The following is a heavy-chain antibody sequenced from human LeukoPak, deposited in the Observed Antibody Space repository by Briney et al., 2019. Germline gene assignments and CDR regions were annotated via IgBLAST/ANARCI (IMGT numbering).Heavy chain of an antibody. CDR1: GYTLTELS. Sequence: ASVKVSCKVPGYTLTELSMHWVRQAPGKGLEWMGGFDPEDGETIYAQKLQGRVTMTEDTSTDTAYMELSGLRSEDTAVYYCATPHCSSTSCHNWFDPWGQGTLVTVSS. CDR2: FDPEDGET. CDR3: ATPHCSSTSCHNWFDP. D-gene: IGHD2-2*01. J-gene: IGHJ5*02. V-gene: IGHV1-24*01.